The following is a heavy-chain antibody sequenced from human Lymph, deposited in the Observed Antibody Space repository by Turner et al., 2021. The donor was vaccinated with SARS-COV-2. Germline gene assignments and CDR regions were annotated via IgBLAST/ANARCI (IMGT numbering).Heavy chain of an antibody. CDR2: RGYDRSNK. CDR3: SRDGYFYDTARSFDI. CDR1: GFTFRNDG. D-gene: IGHD3-22*01. V-gene: IGHV3-33*01. J-gene: IGHJ3*02. Sequence: QLVASGVGVVQPGRSLSITCAVSGFTFRNDGIHWVRQARGKGLELMEVRGYDRSNKHYADAVKGRFANTRDNSKNTLYLQMNTLRADDTSVYYCSRDGYFYDTARSFDIWGQGTMVTVSS.